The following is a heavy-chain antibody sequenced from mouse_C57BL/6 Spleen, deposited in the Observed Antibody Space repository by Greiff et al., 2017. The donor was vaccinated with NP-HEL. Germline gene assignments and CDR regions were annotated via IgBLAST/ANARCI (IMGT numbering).Heavy chain of an antibody. D-gene: IGHD1-1*01. CDR2: IHPSDSDT. J-gene: IGHJ3*01. Sequence: QVQLQQSGAELVKPGASVKVSCKASGYTFTSYWMHWVKQRPGQGLEWIGRIHPSDSDTNYNQKFKGKATLTVDKSSSTAYMQLSSLTSEDSAVYYCAIWGDYYYGSSYEWFAYWGQGTLVTVSA. CDR3: AIWGDYYYGSSYEWFAY. CDR1: GYTFTSYW. V-gene: IGHV1-74*01.